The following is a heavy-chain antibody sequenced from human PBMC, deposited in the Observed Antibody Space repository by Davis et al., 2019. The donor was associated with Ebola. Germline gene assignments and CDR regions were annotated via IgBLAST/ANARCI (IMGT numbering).Heavy chain of an antibody. J-gene: IGHJ5*02. D-gene: IGHD2-15*01. CDR2: IKQDGSEK. CDR3: ARGNRNCSGEICANWLDP. Sequence: GGSLRLSCAASGFTFSSYWMSWVRQAPGKGLEWVANIKQDGSEKYYVDSVKGRFTISRDNAKNSLYLQMNSLRAEDTAVYYCARGNRNCSGEICANWLDPWGQGTLVTVSS. CDR1: GFTFSSYW. V-gene: IGHV3-7*01.